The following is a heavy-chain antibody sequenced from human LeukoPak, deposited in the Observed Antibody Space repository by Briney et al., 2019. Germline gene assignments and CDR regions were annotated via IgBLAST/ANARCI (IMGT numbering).Heavy chain of an antibody. J-gene: IGHJ3*02. V-gene: IGHV3-64*01. CDR1: GFTFSSYA. CDR3: ARDCARGYGDPRGAFDI. CDR2: ISSNGGST. D-gene: IGHD4-17*01. Sequence: PGGSLRLSCAASGFTFSSYAMHWVRQAPGKGLEYVSAISSNGGSTYYANSVKGRFTISRDNSKNTPYLQMGSLRAEDMAVYYCARDCARGYGDPRGAFDIWGQGTMVTVSS.